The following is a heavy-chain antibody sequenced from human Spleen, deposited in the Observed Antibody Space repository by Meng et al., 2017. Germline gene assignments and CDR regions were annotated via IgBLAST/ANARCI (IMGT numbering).Heavy chain of an antibody. J-gene: IGHJ4*02. Sequence: ASVKVSCKPSGYNFPDYYIHWVRRAPGQGLEWMGRINPKSGDTHYAQKFQARVTMTGDTSISTAYMELSRLRSDDTAVYYCARDERGGYDYPDPFDYWGQGTLVTVSS. CDR2: INPKSGDT. D-gene: IGHD5-12*01. CDR3: ARDERGGYDYPDPFDY. V-gene: IGHV1-2*06. CDR1: GYNFPDYY.